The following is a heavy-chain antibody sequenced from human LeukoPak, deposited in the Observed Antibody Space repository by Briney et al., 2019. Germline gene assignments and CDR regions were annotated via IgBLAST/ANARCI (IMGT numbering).Heavy chain of an antibody. J-gene: IGHJ4*02. V-gene: IGHV1-46*01. D-gene: IGHD5-12*01. Sequence: KASGYTISTYYMHWVRQAPGQGLDWMGIINPSAGGTSYAQKFQGRVTMTRDTSTSTVYMELSSLRSEDTAVYYCARALEDYSGHDYGLDYWGQGTLVTVSS. CDR1: GYTISTYY. CDR2: INPSAGGT. CDR3: ARALEDYSGHDYGLDY.